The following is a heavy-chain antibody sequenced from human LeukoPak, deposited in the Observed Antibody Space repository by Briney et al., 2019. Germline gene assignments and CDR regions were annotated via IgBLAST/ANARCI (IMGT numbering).Heavy chain of an antibody. D-gene: IGHD5-12*01. CDR1: GGSLSSSSYY. Sequence: PPETLSLTCRVSGGSLSSSSYYWGWIRRPPGKGLEWIASIYYSGTTHYNPSLKSRVTMSVDTSKNQFSLKLSAVTAADTAVYYCARQFHGSGYVDDLWGQGTLVTVSS. CDR2: IYYSGTT. V-gene: IGHV4-39*01. J-gene: IGHJ5*02. CDR3: ARQFHGSGYVDDL.